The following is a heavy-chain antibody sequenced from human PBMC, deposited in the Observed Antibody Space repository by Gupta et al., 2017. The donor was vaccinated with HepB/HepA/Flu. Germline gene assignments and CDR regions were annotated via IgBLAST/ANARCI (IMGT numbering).Heavy chain of an antibody. CDR2: IKQNGGEK. CDR1: EFTFENYW. D-gene: IGHD3-3*01. Sequence: EVLLVDSGGGLVQRGGSLRLSCAASEFTFENYWMSWVRQAPGKGLECVASIKQNGGEKSYVDSVKGRFTISRDNAKKSLDLQMSSLRVEDTAVYYCERAGPDGNFKGIFDYWAQGTRVTVSS. J-gene: IGHJ4*02. CDR3: ERAGPDGNFKGIFDY. V-gene: IGHV3-7*01.